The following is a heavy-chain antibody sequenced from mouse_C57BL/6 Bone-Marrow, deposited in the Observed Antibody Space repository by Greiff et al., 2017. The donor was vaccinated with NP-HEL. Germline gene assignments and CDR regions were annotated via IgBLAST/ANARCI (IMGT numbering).Heavy chain of an antibody. CDR2: IYPRSGNT. CDR1: GYTFTSYG. J-gene: IGHJ4*01. Sequence: QVQLQQSGAELARPGASVKLSCKASGYTFTSYGISWVKQRTGQGLEWIGEIYPRSGNTYYNEKIKGKATLTADKSSSTAYMELRSLTSDDSAVYFCARPRLPLYYAMDYWGQGTSVTVAS. CDR3: ARPRLPLYYAMDY. V-gene: IGHV1-81*01. D-gene: IGHD5-5*01.